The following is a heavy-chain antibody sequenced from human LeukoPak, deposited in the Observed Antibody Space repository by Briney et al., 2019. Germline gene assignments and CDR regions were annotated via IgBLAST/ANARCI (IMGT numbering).Heavy chain of an antibody. J-gene: IGHJ3*02. D-gene: IGHD5-24*01. CDR1: GYTFADYY. V-gene: IGHV1-2*02. CDR2: MNPNSGDT. Sequence: GASVKVSCKASGYTFADYYIHWVRQAPGQGLEWVGWMNPNSGDTNYAQKFQGRVTMTRDTSISTAYMELSRLRSDDTAVYYCARSSEMATISAFDIWGQGTMVTVSS. CDR3: ARSSEMATISAFDI.